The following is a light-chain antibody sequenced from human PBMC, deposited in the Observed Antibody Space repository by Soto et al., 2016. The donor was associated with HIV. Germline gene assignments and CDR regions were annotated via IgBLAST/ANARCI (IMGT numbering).Light chain of an antibody. CDR1: QSLVHSDGNTY. Sequence: DVVMTQSPLSPSVTLGQPASISCRSSQSLVHSDGNTYLNWFRQRPGQSPRRLIYKVSNRDSGVPDRFGGSGSGTDFTLKISRVEAEDVGIYYCMQGIHWPPTFGQGTKVEIK. J-gene: IGKJ1*01. V-gene: IGKV2-30*02. CDR3: MQGIHWPPT. CDR2: KVS.